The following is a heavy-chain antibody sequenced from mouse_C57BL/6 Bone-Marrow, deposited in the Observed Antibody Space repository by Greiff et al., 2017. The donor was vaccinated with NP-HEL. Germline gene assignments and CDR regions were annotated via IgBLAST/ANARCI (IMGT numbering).Heavy chain of an antibody. D-gene: IGHD2-4*01. CDR1: GYTFTSYW. V-gene: IGHV1-69*01. Sequence: QVQLQQPGAELVMPGASVKLSCKASGYTFTSYWMHWVKQRPGKGLEWIGEIDPSDSYTNYNKKFKGKSTLTVEKTSSTAYMQLRSLTSEDSAVYYCARGLQGVAYWGQGTLVTVSA. CDR2: IDPSDSYT. J-gene: IGHJ3*01. CDR3: ARGLQGVAY.